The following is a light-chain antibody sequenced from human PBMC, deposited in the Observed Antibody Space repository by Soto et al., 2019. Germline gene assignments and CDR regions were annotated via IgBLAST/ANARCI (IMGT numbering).Light chain of an antibody. Sequence: IVLTQSPGTLSLSPGERATLSCRASQSVSSNYLAWYHQKPGQAPRLLIYGASSRAIGIPDRFSGSGSRTDFTLTTSRLESEDFAGYYCQQYGNSPLRITLGPGTKV. CDR3: QQYGNSPLRIT. J-gene: IGKJ3*01. V-gene: IGKV3-20*01. CDR1: QSVSSNY. CDR2: GAS.